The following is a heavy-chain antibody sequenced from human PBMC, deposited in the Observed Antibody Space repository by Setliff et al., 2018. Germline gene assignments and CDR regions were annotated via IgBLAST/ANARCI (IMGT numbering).Heavy chain of an antibody. J-gene: IGHJ5*02. CDR2: VDPEDGET. V-gene: IGHV1-69-2*01. CDR3: ATAPITMVRGVIPINWFDP. D-gene: IGHD3-10*01. Sequence: ASVKVSCKASGYTFTDYYMHWVQQAPGKGLEWMGRVDPEDGETIYAEKFRGRVTITADTSTDTAYMELSSLRSEDTAVYYCATAPITMVRGVIPINWFDPWGQGTLVTVSS. CDR1: GYTFTDYY.